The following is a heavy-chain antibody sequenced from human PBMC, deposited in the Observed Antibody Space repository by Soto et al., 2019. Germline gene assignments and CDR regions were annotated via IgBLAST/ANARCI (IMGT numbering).Heavy chain of an antibody. Sequence: PGGSLRLSCAASGFKFSSHAMSWVRQAPGKGLEWVSSIIGSGGETFYKDSVKGRFTISRDNSRNTLFLQMNNLRVDDAAVYFCAKEGLSRHFGFDSWGQGTLVTVS. CDR1: GFKFSSHA. CDR2: IIGSGGET. V-gene: IGHV3-23*01. CDR3: AKEGLSRHFGFDS. J-gene: IGHJ4*02. D-gene: IGHD3-9*01.